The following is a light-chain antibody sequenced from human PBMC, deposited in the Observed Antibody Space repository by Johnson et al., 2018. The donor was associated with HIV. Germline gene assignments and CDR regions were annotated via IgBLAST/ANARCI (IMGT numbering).Light chain of an antibody. J-gene: IGLJ1*01. V-gene: IGLV1-51*02. Sequence: QSVLTQPPSVSAAPGQKVTISCSGSSSTIGNKYVSWYQKLPGTAPKLLIYKNNQRPSGIPDRFSGSKSGTSATLGLTGLQTGGEAVYYCGPWDTSWGAGGAFETGTKVTVL. CDR2: KNN. CDR3: GPWDTSWGAGGA. CDR1: SSTIGNKY.